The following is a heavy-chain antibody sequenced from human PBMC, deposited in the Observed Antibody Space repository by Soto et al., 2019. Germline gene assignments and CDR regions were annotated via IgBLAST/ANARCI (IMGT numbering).Heavy chain of an antibody. Sequence: EVQLVESGGGVVRPGGSLRLSCAASGFTFDDYGMSWVRQAPGKGLEWVSGINWNGGSTGYADSVKGRFTISRDNAKNSLYLQMNSLRAEDTALYHCARVFRDCSGGSYYSYVSWFDPWGQGTLVTVSS. V-gene: IGHV3-20*01. D-gene: IGHD2-15*01. J-gene: IGHJ5*02. CDR1: GFTFDDYG. CDR3: ARVFRDCSGGSYYSYVSWFDP. CDR2: INWNGGST.